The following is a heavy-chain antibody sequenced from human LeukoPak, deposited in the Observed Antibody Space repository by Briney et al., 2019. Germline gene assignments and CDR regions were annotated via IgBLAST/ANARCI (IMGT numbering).Heavy chain of an antibody. V-gene: IGHV4-59*01. J-gene: IGHJ2*01. Sequence: PSETLSLTCTVSGGSITGYYWSWIRQPPGSRLEWIGNIYYSGGTNYNPSLESRVAISIDPSQNQISLKVSSMTAADTAVYYCARNPSLYRSPWKTTAAHVDLWGRGTLVTVSS. D-gene: IGHD1-1*01. CDR2: IYYSGGT. CDR1: GGSITGYY. CDR3: ARNPSLYRSPWKTTAAHVDL.